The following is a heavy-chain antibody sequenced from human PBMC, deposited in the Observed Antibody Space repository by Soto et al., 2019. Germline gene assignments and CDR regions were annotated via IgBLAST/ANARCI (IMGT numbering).Heavy chain of an antibody. CDR1: GGSISSGGYY. J-gene: IGHJ4*02. D-gene: IGHD3-3*01. Sequence: PSETLSLTCTVSGGSISSGGYYWSWIRQHPGKGLEWIGYIYYSGSTYYNPSLKSRVTISVDTSKNQFSLKLSSVTAADTAVYYCARLLGVVIPYLDHWGQGTLVTVSS. CDR2: IYYSGST. CDR3: ARLLGVVIPYLDH. V-gene: IGHV4-31*03.